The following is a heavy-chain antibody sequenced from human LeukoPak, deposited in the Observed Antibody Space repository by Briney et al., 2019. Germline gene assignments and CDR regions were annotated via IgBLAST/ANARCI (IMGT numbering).Heavy chain of an antibody. CDR3: AMGDRGDNTLFDY. CDR2: IYHSGST. Sequence: PSETLSLTCAVYGGSFSGYYWSWIRQPPGKGLEWIGSIYHSGSTYYNPSLKSRVTISVDTSKNQFSLKLSSVTAADTAVYYCAMGDRGDNTLFDYWGQGTLVTVSS. D-gene: IGHD3-16*01. V-gene: IGHV4-34*01. J-gene: IGHJ4*02. CDR1: GGSFSGYY.